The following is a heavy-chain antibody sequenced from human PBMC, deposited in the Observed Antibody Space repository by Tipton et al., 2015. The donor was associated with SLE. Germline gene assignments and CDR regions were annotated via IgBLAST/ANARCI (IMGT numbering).Heavy chain of an antibody. CDR3: ARGKQLVAVY. CDR1: GYTFTSYD. J-gene: IGHJ4*02. V-gene: IGHV1-8*01. CDR2: MNPNSGNT. Sequence: QVQLVQSGAEVKKHGGSVKVSCKASGYTFTSYDINWVRQATGQGLEWVGWMNPNSGNTGYAQKVQGRVTMTRNTSISPAYLELSSLRSEDTAVYYCARGKQLVAVYWGQGTLVTVSS. D-gene: IGHD6-6*01.